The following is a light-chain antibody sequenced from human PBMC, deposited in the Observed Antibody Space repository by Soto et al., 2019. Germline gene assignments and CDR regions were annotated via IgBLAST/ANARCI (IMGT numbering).Light chain of an antibody. CDR1: QSVSSSY. J-gene: IGKJ3*01. CDR3: QQYGNSPFT. V-gene: IGKV3-20*01. Sequence: EIVLTQSPGTLSFSPGERATLTCRASQSVSSSYLAWYQQKPGQAPRLLIYGASSRATGIPDRFSGSGSGTDFTLTISRLEPEDFAVYYCQQYGNSPFTFGPGTKVDL. CDR2: GAS.